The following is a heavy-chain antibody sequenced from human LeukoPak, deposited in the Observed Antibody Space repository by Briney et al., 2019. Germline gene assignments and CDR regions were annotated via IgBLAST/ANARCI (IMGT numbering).Heavy chain of an antibody. CDR2: VYGSGRT. D-gene: IGHD3-22*01. CDR1: GFTVSSNY. CDR3: ARGDDSSGYN. J-gene: IGHJ4*02. V-gene: IGHV3-53*01. Sequence: GGSLRLSCAASGFTVSSNYMSWVRQAPGKGLEWVAVVYGSGRTYSADSVRGRFIISRDYSKDMLYLQMNGLRAEDTAVYYCARGDDSSGYNWGQGTLVTVSS.